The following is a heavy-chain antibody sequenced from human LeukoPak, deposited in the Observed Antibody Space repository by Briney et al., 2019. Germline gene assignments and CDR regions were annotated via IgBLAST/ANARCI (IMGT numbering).Heavy chain of an antibody. V-gene: IGHV3-23*01. J-gene: IGHJ4*02. CDR3: ARRTGGTKDY. D-gene: IGHD7-27*01. CDR1: GFTFGDVV. CDR2: ISYNGAST. Sequence: LPGGSLRLSCVASGFTFGDVVMSWVRQAPGKGLEWVSAISYNGASTDYADSVKGRFAISGDNSKNTLYLQMNSLRAEDTAVYYCARRTGGTKDYWGQGTQVTVSS.